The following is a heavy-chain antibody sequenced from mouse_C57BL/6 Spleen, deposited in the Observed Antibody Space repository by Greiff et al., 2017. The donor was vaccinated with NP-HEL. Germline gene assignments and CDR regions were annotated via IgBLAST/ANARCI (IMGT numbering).Heavy chain of an antibody. J-gene: IGHJ3*01. CDR1: GYTFTSYW. D-gene: IGHD2-2*01. Sequence: QVQLQQPGAELVKPGASVKLSCKASGYTFTSYWMHWVKQRPGQGLEWIGMIHPNSGSTNYNEKFKSKATLTVDKSSSTAYMQLSSLTSEDSAVYDCARSGDGYDVWFAYWGQGTLVTGSA. V-gene: IGHV1-64*01. CDR2: IHPNSGST. CDR3: ARSGDGYDVWFAY.